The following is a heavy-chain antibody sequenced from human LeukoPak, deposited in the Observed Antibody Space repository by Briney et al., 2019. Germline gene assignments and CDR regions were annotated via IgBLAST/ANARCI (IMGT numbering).Heavy chain of an antibody. CDR3: ARARQPELLHNLKVSRLGGLDY. Sequence: ASVKVSCKVSGYTLTELSMHWVRQAPGKGLEWMGGFDPEDGETIYAQMFEGRVTITADESTSTAYMELSSLRSEDTAVYYCARARQPELLHNLKVSRLGGLDYWGQGTLVTVSS. D-gene: IGHD7-27*01. CDR1: GYTLTELS. CDR2: FDPEDGET. V-gene: IGHV1-24*01. J-gene: IGHJ4*02.